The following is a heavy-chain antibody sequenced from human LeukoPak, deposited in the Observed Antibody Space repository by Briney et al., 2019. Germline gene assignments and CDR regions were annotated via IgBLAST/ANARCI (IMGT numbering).Heavy chain of an antibody. CDR2: TYYRSKYYF. V-gene: IGHV6-1*01. CDR3: ARERLHDYSRTLDY. CDR1: GDSVSTNSAA. Sequence: QTLSLTCAISGDSVSTNSAAWNWIRQSPSRGLEWLGRTYYRSKYYFDYAVSVKSRITINPDTSKNQFSLQLSSVTPEDTAVYYCARERLHDYSRTLDYWGQGTLVTVSS. D-gene: IGHD4-11*01. J-gene: IGHJ4*02.